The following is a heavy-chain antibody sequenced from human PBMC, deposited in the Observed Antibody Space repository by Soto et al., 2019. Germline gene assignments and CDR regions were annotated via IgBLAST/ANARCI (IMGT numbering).Heavy chain of an antibody. J-gene: IGHJ6*02. Sequence: GESLKISCKGSGYSFTSYWISWVRQMPGKGLEWMGRIDPRDSYTNYSPSFQGHVTISADKSISTAYLQWSSLKASDTAMYYCARRGEIAAAQYSYGYPYYYYYGMDVWGQGTTVTVSS. CDR1: GYSFTSYW. CDR3: ARRGEIAAAQYSYGYPYYYYYGMDV. V-gene: IGHV5-10-1*01. CDR2: IDPRDSYT. D-gene: IGHD5-18*01.